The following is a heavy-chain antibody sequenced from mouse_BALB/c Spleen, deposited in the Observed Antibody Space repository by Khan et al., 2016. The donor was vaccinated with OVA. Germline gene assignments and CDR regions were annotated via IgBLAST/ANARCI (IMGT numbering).Heavy chain of an antibody. Sequence: VQLKQSGPELVKPGASVKISCKASGYTFTDYNMDWVKQSHGKRLEWIGDITPNNGGTIYNQKFKGKATLTVDKSSSTAYMELRSLTSEDTAVYYCTRGGHGSPFDYWGQGTTLTVSS. V-gene: IGHV1-18*01. CDR3: TRGGHGSPFDY. J-gene: IGHJ2*01. D-gene: IGHD1-1*01. CDR1: GYTFTDYN. CDR2: ITPNNGGT.